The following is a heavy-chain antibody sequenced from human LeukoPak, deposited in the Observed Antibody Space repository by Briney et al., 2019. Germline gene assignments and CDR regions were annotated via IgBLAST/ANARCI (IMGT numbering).Heavy chain of an antibody. CDR2: ISRSGSTK. CDR3: ARDGGRDYVWGSYADY. V-gene: IGHV3-11*01. CDR1: GFTFSDYN. D-gene: IGHD3-16*01. Sequence: PGGSLRLSCAASGFTFSDYNMRWIRQAPGKGLEWVSSISRSGSTKYYADSVKGRFTISRDNAKNSLFLQMNSLRAEDTAVYYCARDGGRDYVWGSYADYWGQGTLVTVSS. J-gene: IGHJ4*02.